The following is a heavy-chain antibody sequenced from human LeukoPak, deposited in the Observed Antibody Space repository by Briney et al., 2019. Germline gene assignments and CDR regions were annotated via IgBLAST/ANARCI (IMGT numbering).Heavy chain of an antibody. CDR3: ARLHLRLFYYGSGSYPDWFDP. CDR1: GGSISNSAYY. Sequence: SEILSLTCTVSGGSISNSAYYWGWIRQPPGKGLEWIGTMYYSGSTYYNPSLKSRVTMSADTSKNHFSLRLSSVTAADTAVYYCARLHLRLFYYGSGSYPDWFDPWGQGTLVTVSS. CDR2: MYYSGST. V-gene: IGHV4-39*02. D-gene: IGHD3-10*01. J-gene: IGHJ5*02.